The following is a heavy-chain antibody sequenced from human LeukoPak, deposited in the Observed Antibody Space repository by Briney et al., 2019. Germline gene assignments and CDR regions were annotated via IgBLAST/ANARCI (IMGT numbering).Heavy chain of an antibody. V-gene: IGHV3-64*04. D-gene: IGHD1-26*01. J-gene: IGHJ4*02. CDR1: GFTFSSYA. CDR3: AKDPIFSGSYGVFDS. CDR2: ISSNGGST. Sequence: GGSLRLSCSASGFTFSSYAMHWVRQAPGKGLEYVSAISSNGGSTYYADSVEGRFTISRDNSKNTLYLQMNSLRAGDTAVYYCAKDPIFSGSYGVFDSWGQGTLVTVSS.